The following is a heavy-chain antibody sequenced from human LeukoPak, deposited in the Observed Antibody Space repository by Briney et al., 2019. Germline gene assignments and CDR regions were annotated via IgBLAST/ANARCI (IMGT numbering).Heavy chain of an antibody. J-gene: IGHJ4*02. CDR2: MSPNSGNT. CDR3: ARVTTIFGVVRSLAY. V-gene: IGHV1-8*03. CDR1: GYTFTSYD. D-gene: IGHD3-3*01. Sequence: ASVKVSCKASGYTFTSYDINWVRQATGQGLEWMGWMSPNSGNTGYAQKFQGRVTITRNTSISTTYMELSSLRSEDTAVYYCARVTTIFGVVRSLAYWGQGTLVTVSS.